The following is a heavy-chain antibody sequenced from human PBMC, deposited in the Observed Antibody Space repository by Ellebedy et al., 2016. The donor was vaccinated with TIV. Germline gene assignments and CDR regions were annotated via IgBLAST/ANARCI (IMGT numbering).Heavy chain of an antibody. D-gene: IGHD4-17*01. CDR2: IIPILGIA. Sequence: ASVKVSCKASGGTFSSYAISWVRQAPGQGLEWMGRIIPILGIANYAQKFQGRVTITADKSTSTAYMELSSLRSEDTAVYYCARDYGDYNFGWFDPWGQGTLVTVSS. CDR3: ARDYGDYNFGWFDP. V-gene: IGHV1-69*04. CDR1: GGTFSSYA. J-gene: IGHJ5*02.